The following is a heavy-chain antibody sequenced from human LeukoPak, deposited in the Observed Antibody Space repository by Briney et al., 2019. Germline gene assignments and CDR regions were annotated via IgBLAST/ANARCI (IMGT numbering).Heavy chain of an antibody. V-gene: IGHV1-18*01. D-gene: IGHD2-2*03. Sequence: GASVKVSCKASGYTFTSYGISWVRQAPGQGLEWMGWISAYNGNTNYAQKLQGRVTMTTDTSTSTAYMELRSLRSDDTAVYYCARSGYCSSTSCFQNWFDPWGQGTLVTVSS. CDR3: ARSGYCSSTSCFQNWFDP. J-gene: IGHJ5*02. CDR1: GYTFTSYG. CDR2: ISAYNGNT.